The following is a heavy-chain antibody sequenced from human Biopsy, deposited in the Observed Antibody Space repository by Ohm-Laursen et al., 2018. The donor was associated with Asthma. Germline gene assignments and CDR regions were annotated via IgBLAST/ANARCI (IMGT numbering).Heavy chain of an antibody. V-gene: IGHV1-2*06. Sequence: SVKVSCKASGYTFIGCHIHWMRQAPGQGLEWMGRINPNSGGTNYAQKFQGRVTMTRDTSISTVYMEVSRLRSDDTAVYYCARGQKSAGDRWFDPWGQGTLVTVSS. CDR2: INPNSGGT. CDR1: GYTFIGCH. D-gene: IGHD6-13*01. CDR3: ARGQKSAGDRWFDP. J-gene: IGHJ5*02.